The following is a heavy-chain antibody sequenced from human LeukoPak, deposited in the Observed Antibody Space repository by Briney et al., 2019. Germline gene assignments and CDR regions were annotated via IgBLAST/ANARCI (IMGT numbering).Heavy chain of an antibody. Sequence: GGSLRLSCAASGFTFSSYWMSWVRQAPGKGLEWVANIKQDGSEKYYVDSVKGRFTISRDNAKNSLYLQMNRLRAEDTAVYYCARDRYSSSWYLSYYYGMDVWGQGTTVTVSS. CDR3: ARDRYSSSWYLSYYYGMDV. CDR1: GFTFSSYW. J-gene: IGHJ6*02. D-gene: IGHD6-13*01. V-gene: IGHV3-7*03. CDR2: IKQDGSEK.